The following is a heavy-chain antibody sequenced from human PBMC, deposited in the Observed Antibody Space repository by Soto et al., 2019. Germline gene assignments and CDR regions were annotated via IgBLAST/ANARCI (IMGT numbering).Heavy chain of an antibody. CDR2: IWHDGSNT. Sequence: QVRLVEFGGGVVQPGNSLRLSCAASGFTFSTYGMHWVRQAPGKGLEWVAHIWHDGSNTYYIDSVKGRFTISRDNSKNTLYLQMTSLRAEDTAVYYCATEIDWLHAFDFWGQGTMVTVSS. D-gene: IGHD3-9*01. J-gene: IGHJ3*01. CDR3: ATEIDWLHAFDF. V-gene: IGHV3-33*01. CDR1: GFTFSTYG.